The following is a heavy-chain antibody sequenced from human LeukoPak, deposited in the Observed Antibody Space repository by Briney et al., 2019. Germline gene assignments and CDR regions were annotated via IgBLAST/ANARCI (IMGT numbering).Heavy chain of an antibody. J-gene: IGHJ3*02. CDR3: ARVFVDCSGGSCYSDAFDI. CDR1: GGSISSYY. V-gene: IGHV4-59*01. Sequence: SETLSLTCTVSGGSISSYYWSWIRQPPGKGLEWIGHIYYSGSTNYNPSLKSRVTISVDTSKNQFSLKLSSVTAADTAVYYCARVFVDCSGGSCYSDAFDIWGQGTMVTVSS. CDR2: IYYSGST. D-gene: IGHD2-15*01.